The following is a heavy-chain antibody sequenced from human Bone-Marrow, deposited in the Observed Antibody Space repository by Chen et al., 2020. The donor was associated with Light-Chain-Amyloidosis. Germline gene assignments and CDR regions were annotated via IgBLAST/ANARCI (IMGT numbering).Heavy chain of an antibody. J-gene: IGHJ4*02. V-gene: IGHV3-7*01. Sequence: EVHLVESGGALVQPGESLRLSCAASGFSLSTYWMSWVRQAPGQGLEWVANIKEDGSEEYYVDSVKGRFTISRDNAKTSLYLQMNSLRVEDTAVYYCARDPAAWDYWGQGTLVTVSS. D-gene: IGHD6-25*01. CDR2: IKEDGSEE. CDR1: GFSLSTYW. CDR3: ARDPAAWDY.